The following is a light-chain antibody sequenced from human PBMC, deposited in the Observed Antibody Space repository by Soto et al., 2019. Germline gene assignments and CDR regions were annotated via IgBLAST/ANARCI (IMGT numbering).Light chain of an antibody. Sequence: EIVMTQSPVTLSVSPGERATLSCRASQSVSSNVAWYQQKPGQAPRLVIYGASTRATGIPARFSGSGSGTKFTLTISSLQSEDFAVYYCQQYDDWPPMTFGQGTKVDIK. CDR2: GAS. CDR3: QQYDDWPPMT. J-gene: IGKJ1*01. CDR1: QSVSSN. V-gene: IGKV3-15*01.